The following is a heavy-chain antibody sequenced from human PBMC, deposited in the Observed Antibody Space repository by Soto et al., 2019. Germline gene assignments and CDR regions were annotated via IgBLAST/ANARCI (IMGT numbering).Heavy chain of an antibody. V-gene: IGHV3-15*01. J-gene: IGHJ4*02. Sequence: GGSLRLSCAASGYTFNTAWLTWVRQAPGKGLEWVGRIKGKPDGGATDYAALVEGRFMISRDDSQNTVFLQMNSLKTDDTAVYYCTAGSPFNYWGPGTLVTVSS. CDR2: IKGKPDGGAT. CDR3: TAGSPFNY. CDR1: GYTFNTAW.